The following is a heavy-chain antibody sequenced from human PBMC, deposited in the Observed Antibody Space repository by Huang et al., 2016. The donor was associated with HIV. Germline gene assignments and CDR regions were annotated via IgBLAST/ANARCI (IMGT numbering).Heavy chain of an antibody. V-gene: IGHV4-59*11. CDR1: GGSISTHY. CDR3: ARDHHDFWRGYRRMYFFDH. J-gene: IGHJ4*02. D-gene: IGHD3-3*01. Sequence: QVQLQESGQGLVKPSETLSLTCTVSGGSISTHYWSWIRQPPGKGLEWIGSIDYSGSTNYRPSLKSRVTILLDTSKNQFSLRVNSVTAADTAMYYCARDHHDFWRGYRRMYFFDHWGQGTLVTVSS. CDR2: IDYSGST.